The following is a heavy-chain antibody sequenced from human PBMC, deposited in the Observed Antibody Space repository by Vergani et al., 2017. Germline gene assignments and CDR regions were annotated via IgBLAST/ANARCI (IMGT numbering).Heavy chain of an antibody. D-gene: IGHD2-15*01. CDR1: GGSINSHNYY. V-gene: IGHV4-61*02. CDR2: IHTSGST. J-gene: IGHJ4*02. CDR3: ARGSCLGGSCDKPLFDY. Sequence: QVQLQESGPGLVKPSQTLSLTCTVSGGSINSHNYYWSWIRQPAGKGLEWIGRIHTSGSTNSNPSLKSRVTMSEDTSKNQFSLSLTSVTAADTAVYFCARGSCLGGSCDKPLFDYWGQGSLVTVS.